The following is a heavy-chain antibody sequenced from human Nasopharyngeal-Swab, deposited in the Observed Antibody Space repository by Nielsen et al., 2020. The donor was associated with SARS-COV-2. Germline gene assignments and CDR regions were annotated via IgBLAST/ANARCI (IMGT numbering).Heavy chain of an antibody. CDR3: AKGRPTGTPFYHYMDV. Sequence: GESLKISCAASGFTFSSYSMSWLRQAPGKGLEWVSTITGNGDTTYYADSVKGRFTISRDNTRNKLNLQMNSLRAEDTAVYYCAKGRPTGTPFYHYMDVWGKGTTVTGSS. CDR2: ITGNGDTT. CDR1: GFTFSSYS. J-gene: IGHJ6*03. D-gene: IGHD1-1*01. V-gene: IGHV3-23*01.